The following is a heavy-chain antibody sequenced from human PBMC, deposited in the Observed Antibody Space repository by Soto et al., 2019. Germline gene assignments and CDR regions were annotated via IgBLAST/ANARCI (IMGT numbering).Heavy chain of an antibody. Sequence: ASVQVSCKTSLFTFSNSAVPRVRQARGQRLEWIGWIIVGSGNTNYLQNSQERITITRDTSTSTAYMELSSLRSEDTGVYYCAAEIHSGGNCCSFDYWGQGSLVTDSS. CDR2: IIVGSGNT. J-gene: IGHJ4*02. CDR1: LFTFSNSA. D-gene: IGHD2-15*01. CDR3: AAEIHSGGNCCSFDY. V-gene: IGHV1-58*01.